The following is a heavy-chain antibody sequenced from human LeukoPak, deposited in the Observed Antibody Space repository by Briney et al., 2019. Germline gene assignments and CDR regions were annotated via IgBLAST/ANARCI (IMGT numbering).Heavy chain of an antibody. CDR1: GFTFSSYG. Sequence: GGSLRLSCAASGFTFSSYGMHWVRQAPGKGLEWVAVILYDGSNKYYADSVKGRFTISRDNSKNTLYLQMNSLRAEDTAVYYCAKDGWEARSTYVFDYWGQGTLVTVSS. J-gene: IGHJ4*02. V-gene: IGHV3-30*18. D-gene: IGHD1-26*01. CDR2: ILYDGSNK. CDR3: AKDGWEARSTYVFDY.